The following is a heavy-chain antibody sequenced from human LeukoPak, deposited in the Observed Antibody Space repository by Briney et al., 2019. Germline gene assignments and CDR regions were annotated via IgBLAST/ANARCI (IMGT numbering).Heavy chain of an antibody. CDR3: ARGLHAVDY. J-gene: IGHJ4*02. CDR1: GGSISSYY. V-gene: IGHV4-59*01. CDR2: IYYTGST. Sequence: SETLSLTCTVSGGSISSYYRSWIRQPPGKGLEWIGYIYYTGSTNYNPSLKSRVTISVDTSKNQFSLKLSSVTAADTAVYYCARGLHAVDYWGQGTLVTVSS.